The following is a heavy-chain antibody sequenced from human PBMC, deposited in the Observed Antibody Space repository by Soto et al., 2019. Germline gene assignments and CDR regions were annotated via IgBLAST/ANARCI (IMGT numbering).Heavy chain of an antibody. Sequence: QITLKESGPTLVKPTQTLTLTCTFSGFSLSTGGVSVSWIRQPPGKALEWLALIYWDDDQRYSPSLQGRLTISKDTSKSQVVLIMPNMDPVDTARYYCAYNDDTVARSGVYWGQGRLVTVSS. CDR2: IYWDDDQ. CDR3: AYNDDTVARSGVY. V-gene: IGHV2-5*02. CDR1: GFSLSTGGVS. J-gene: IGHJ4*02. D-gene: IGHD3-10*01.